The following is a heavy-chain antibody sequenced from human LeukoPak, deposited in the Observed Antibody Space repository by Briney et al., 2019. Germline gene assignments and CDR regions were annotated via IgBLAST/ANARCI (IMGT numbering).Heavy chain of an antibody. J-gene: IGHJ3*02. Sequence: GGSLRLSCAASRFTVSSNYMSWVRQAPGKGLEWVSSISSSSNYIYYADSVKGRFTISRDNAKNSLYLQMNSLRAEDTAVYYCARVSILIVPYYAFDIWGQGTMVTVSS. D-gene: IGHD2/OR15-2a*01. CDR2: ISSSSNYI. V-gene: IGHV3-21*01. CDR1: RFTVSSNY. CDR3: ARVSILIVPYYAFDI.